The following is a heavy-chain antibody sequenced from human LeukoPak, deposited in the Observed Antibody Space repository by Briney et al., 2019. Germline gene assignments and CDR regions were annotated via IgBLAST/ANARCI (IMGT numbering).Heavy chain of an antibody. D-gene: IGHD6-19*01. J-gene: IGHJ4*02. CDR1: GYTLTELS. V-gene: IGHV1-24*01. CDR2: FDPEDGET. Sequence: ASVKVSCKVSGYTLTELSMHWVRQAPGKGLEWMGGFDPEDGETIYAQKFQGRVTMTEDTSTDTAYMELSSLRSEDTAVYYCATVSYSSGWYPLDYWGQGTLVTVSS. CDR3: ATVSYSSGWYPLDY.